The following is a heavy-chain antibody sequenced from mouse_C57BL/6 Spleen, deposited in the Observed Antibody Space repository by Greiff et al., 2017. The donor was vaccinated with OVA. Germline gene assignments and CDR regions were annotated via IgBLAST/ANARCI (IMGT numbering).Heavy chain of an antibody. CDR3: ARLANYGYFAY. D-gene: IGHD2-2*01. V-gene: IGHV1-69*01. Sequence: QVQLQQPGAELVMPGASVKLSCKASGYTFTSYWMHWVKQRPGQGLEWIGEIDPSDSYTNYNQKFKGKSTLTVDKSSSTAYMQLSSLTSEDSAVYYCARLANYGYFAYWGQGTLVTVSA. CDR2: IDPSDSYT. J-gene: IGHJ3*01. CDR1: GYTFTSYW.